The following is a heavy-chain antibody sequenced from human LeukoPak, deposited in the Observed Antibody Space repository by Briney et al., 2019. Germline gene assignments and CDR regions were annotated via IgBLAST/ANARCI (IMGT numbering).Heavy chain of an antibody. D-gene: IGHD3-10*01. CDR2: ISGSSGII. J-gene: IGHJ4*02. CDR3: ASGSNGHLYFAS. V-gene: IGHV3-48*01. CDR1: GFTFNTYT. Sequence: GGSLRLSCAASGFTFNTYTMNWVRQAPGKGLEWVSYISGSSGIIDYADSVRGRFTISRDNSRNTLFLQMDSLGAEDTAVYFCASGSNGHLYFASWGQGTLVTVSS.